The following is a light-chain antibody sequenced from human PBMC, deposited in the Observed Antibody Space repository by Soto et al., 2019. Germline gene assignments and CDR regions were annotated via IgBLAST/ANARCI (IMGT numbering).Light chain of an antibody. V-gene: IGLV2-23*01. CDR2: EGT. Sequence: QAVVTQPASVSGSPGQSITISCTGTSSDVGTYNLVSWYQQCPGKAPKLMIYEGTKRPSGVSNRFSGSKSGNTASLTISGLQAEDEADYYCCSYAGSSTHVVFGGGTKVTVL. J-gene: IGLJ2*01. CDR3: CSYAGSSTHVV. CDR1: SSDVGTYNL.